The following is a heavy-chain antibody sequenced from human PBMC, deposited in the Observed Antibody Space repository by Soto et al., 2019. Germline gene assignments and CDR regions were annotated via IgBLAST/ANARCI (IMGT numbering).Heavy chain of an antibody. V-gene: IGHV4-30-4*01. J-gene: IGHJ6*02. CDR1: GGPISRGGSY. D-gene: IGHD3-10*01. Sequence: TWCLRCTVSGGPISRGGSYGSWIRQAPGRGLEWIGYIYYSGSTYYNPSIKSRVNISAEPSKKQFSMKMSSVTAAETAVYYCARVLEQVSGRLYYSHYGIDVWGQATTVT. CDR3: ARVLEQVSGRLYYSHYGIDV. CDR2: IYYSGST.